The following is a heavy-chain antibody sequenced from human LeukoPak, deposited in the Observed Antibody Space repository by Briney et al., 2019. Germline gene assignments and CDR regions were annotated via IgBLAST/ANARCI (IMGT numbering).Heavy chain of an antibody. Sequence: PSETLSLTCTVSGGSISSSSYYWGWIRQPPGKGLEWIGSIYYSGSTYYNPSLKSRVTISVDTSKNQLSLKLSSVTAADTAVYYCARQARGYCSSTSCPTASWFDPWGQGTLVTVSS. CDR1: GGSISSSSYY. CDR3: ARQARGYCSSTSCPTASWFDP. J-gene: IGHJ5*02. V-gene: IGHV4-39*01. CDR2: IYYSGST. D-gene: IGHD2-2*01.